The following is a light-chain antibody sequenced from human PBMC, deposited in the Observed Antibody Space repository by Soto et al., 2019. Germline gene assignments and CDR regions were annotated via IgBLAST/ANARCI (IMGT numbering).Light chain of an antibody. CDR3: SSYAGPITFYV. CDR2: EVN. CDR1: SSDVGTYTL. V-gene: IGLV2-23*02. J-gene: IGLJ1*01. Sequence: QPASVSGSPGQSITISCTGTSSDVGTYTLVSWYQQHPGKAPKLVIYEVNKRPAGVSKRFSGSKSGDTASLTISGLQAEDEADYYCSSYAGPITFYVFGTGTKLTVL.